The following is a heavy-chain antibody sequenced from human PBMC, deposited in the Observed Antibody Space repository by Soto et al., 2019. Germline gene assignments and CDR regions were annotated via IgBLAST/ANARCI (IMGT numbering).Heavy chain of an antibody. Sequence: PSETLSLTCAVSGGSISSGGYSWSWIRQPPGKGLEWIGYTYHSGSTYYNPSLKSRLTISLDTSKNQFSLKLSSVTAADTAVYYCASGGAVTTNYYYGMDVWGQGTTVTVSS. CDR1: GGSISSGGYS. CDR3: ASGGAVTTNYYYGMDV. D-gene: IGHD4-4*01. J-gene: IGHJ6*02. CDR2: TYHSGST. V-gene: IGHV4-30-2*01.